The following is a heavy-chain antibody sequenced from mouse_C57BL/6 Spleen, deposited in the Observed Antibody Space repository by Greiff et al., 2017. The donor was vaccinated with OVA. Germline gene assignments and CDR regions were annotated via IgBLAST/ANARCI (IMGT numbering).Heavy chain of an antibody. CDR1: GYTFTSYG. V-gene: IGHV1-81*01. J-gene: IGHJ4*01. CDR2: IYPRSGNT. CDR3: ASWADYAMDY. Sequence: VQLQESGAELARPGASVKLSCKASGYTFTSYGISWVKQRTGQGLEWIGEIYPRSGNTSYNEKFKGQATLTADTSSSTAYMELRSLTSEDSAVYFCASWADYAMDYWGQGTSVTVSS.